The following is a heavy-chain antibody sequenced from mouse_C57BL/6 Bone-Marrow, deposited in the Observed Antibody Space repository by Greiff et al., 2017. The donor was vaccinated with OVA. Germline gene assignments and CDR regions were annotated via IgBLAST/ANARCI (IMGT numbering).Heavy chain of an antibody. CDR2: INPNNGGT. J-gene: IGHJ4*01. D-gene: IGHD4-1*01. Sequence: VQLQQSGPELVKPGASVKIPCKASGYTFPDYNMDWVKQSHGKSLEWIGDINPNNGGTIYNQKFKGKATLTVDKSSSTAYVELRSLTSEDAAVYYCARRPRAGRGLNAMDYWGQGTSVTVAS. V-gene: IGHV1-18*01. CDR1: GYTFPDYN. CDR3: ARRPRAGRGLNAMDY.